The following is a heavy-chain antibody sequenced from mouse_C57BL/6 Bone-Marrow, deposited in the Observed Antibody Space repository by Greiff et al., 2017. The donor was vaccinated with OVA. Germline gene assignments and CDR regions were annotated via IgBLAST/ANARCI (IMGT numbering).Heavy chain of an antibody. J-gene: IGHJ1*03. D-gene: IGHD2-3*01. CDR2: FYPGSGSI. CDR1: GYTFTEYT. CDR3: ARHEDGDGYYSWYFDV. Sequence: SGAELVKPGASVKLSCKASGYTFTEYTIHWVKQRSGQGLEWIGWFYPGSGSIKYNEKFKDKATLTADKSSSTVYMELSRLTSEDSAVYFCARHEDGDGYYSWYFDVWGTGTTVTVSS. V-gene: IGHV1-62-2*01.